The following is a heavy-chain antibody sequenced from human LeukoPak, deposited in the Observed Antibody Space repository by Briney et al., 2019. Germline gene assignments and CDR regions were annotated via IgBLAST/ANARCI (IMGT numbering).Heavy chain of an antibody. Sequence: ASVKVSCKASGYTFTGYYMHWVRQAPGQGLEWMGIINPSGGSTSYAQKFQGGVTMTRDTSTSTVYMELSSLRSEDTAVYYCARAMIVVVIPPPGFDYWGQGTLVTVSS. V-gene: IGHV1-46*01. D-gene: IGHD3-22*01. CDR1: GYTFTGYY. J-gene: IGHJ4*02. CDR3: ARAMIVVVIPPPGFDY. CDR2: INPSGGST.